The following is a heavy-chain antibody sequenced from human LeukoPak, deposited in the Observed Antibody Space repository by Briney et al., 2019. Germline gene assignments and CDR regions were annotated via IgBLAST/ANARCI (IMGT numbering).Heavy chain of an antibody. CDR2: ISGSGGTT. J-gene: IGHJ6*03. V-gene: IGHV3-23*01. CDR3: AKSPYFYNSGRYVDV. D-gene: IGHD3-10*01. CDR1: GFTFSSFA. Sequence: GGSLRLSCVPSGFTFSSFAMTWVRQAPGKGLEWVSSISGSGGTTYYADSIKGRFTISRDSSKNMLYLQMNRLRAEDTAVYYCAKSPYFYNSGRYVDVWGKGTTVTVSS.